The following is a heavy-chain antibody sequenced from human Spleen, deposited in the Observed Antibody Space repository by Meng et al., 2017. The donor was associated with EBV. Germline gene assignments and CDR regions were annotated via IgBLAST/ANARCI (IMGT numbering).Heavy chain of an antibody. CDR3: ATMMKSGFDY. CDR1: GGTLSNYA. V-gene: IGHV1-69*06. D-gene: IGHD3-16*01. CDR2: FIPFFGTP. J-gene: IGHJ4*02. Sequence: QVQLGQSGAEVKRPGSSVKVSCKAAGGTLSNYAIAWVRQAPGQGLEWMGGFIPFFGTPNYAQRFQGRVTITADRSTSTAYMQLTSLRSEDTATYYCATMMKSGFDYWGQGTLVTVSS.